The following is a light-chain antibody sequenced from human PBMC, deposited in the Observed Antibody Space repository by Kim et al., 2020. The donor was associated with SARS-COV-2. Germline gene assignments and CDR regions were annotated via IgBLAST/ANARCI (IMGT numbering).Light chain of an antibody. CDR1: QAISRW. CDR2: GAS. V-gene: IGKV1-12*01. Sequence: ASVGGTVTITCRASQAISRWLAWYQQKPGNAPRPLIYGASNLQTGVPSRFSGSGSGTDFSLTISSLQPEDFGTYYCQQSNSFPITFGQGTRLEIK. J-gene: IGKJ5*01. CDR3: QQSNSFPIT.